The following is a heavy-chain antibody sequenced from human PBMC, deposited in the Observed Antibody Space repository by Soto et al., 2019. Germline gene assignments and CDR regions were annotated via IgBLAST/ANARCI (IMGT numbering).Heavy chain of an antibody. CDR2: IIPILGIA. V-gene: IGHV1-69*02. J-gene: IGHJ5*02. D-gene: IGHD3-10*01. Sequence: QVQLVQSGAEVKKPGSSVKVSCKASGGTFSSYTISWVRQAPGQGLEWMGRIIPILGIANYAQKFQGRVTITADKSTSTAYIELSSLRSEDTAVYYCARVPNGSGSLNWFDPWGQGTLVTVYS. CDR1: GGTFSSYT. CDR3: ARVPNGSGSLNWFDP.